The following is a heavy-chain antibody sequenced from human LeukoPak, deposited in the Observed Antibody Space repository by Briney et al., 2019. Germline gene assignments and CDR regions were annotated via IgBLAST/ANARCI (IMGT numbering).Heavy chain of an antibody. V-gene: IGHV3-48*03. Sequence: GGSLRLSCAASGFTFSSYEMNWVRQAPGKGLEWVSYISSSGSTIYYADSVKGRFTISRDNAKNTLYLQMNSLRAEDTAVYYCARGGSCTNGVCYTLPFYWGQGTLVTVSS. CDR2: ISSSGSTI. J-gene: IGHJ4*02. CDR3: ARGGSCTNGVCYTLPFY. CDR1: GFTFSSYE. D-gene: IGHD2-8*01.